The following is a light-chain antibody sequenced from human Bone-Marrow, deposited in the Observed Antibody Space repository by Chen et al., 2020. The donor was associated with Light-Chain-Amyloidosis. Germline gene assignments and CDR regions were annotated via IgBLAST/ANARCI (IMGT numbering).Light chain of an antibody. Sequence: SYELTQPPSVSVSPGQTARFTISVGDLPTKYAYWYQQKPGKAPELVIHRDTERPSGISERFSGSSSGTTATLTISGVQAEDEADYHCQSADSSGTYEVICGGGTKLTVL. V-gene: IGLV3-25*03. J-gene: IGLJ2*01. CDR3: QSADSSGTYEVI. CDR1: DLPTKY. CDR2: RDT.